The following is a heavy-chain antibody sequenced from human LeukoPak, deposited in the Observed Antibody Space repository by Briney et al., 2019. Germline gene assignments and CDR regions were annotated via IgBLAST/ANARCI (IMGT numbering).Heavy chain of an antibody. D-gene: IGHD3-10*01. CDR3: ARDDSSGILDN. V-gene: IGHV3-33*01. CDR2: IWHVGSSK. CDR1: GFSLNSYA. Sequence: PGGSLRLSCAASGFSLNSYAMHWVRQAPGRGLEWVAVIWHVGSSKYYADSVKGRFTISREISKNSLYLQMNNLGVEDTGVYYCARDDSSGILDNWGQGTLVTVSS. J-gene: IGHJ4*02.